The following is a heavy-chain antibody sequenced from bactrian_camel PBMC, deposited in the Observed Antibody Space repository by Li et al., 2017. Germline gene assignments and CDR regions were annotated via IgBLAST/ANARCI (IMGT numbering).Heavy chain of an antibody. CDR3: AADGIQVIATMTCPAYEFAY. Sequence: VQLVESGGGSVQAGGSLTLTCAASGFTVSTRCMGWFRQAPGKGREWVGDISAVTPGTATNYADSVQGRFTISKDNAKNTVYLQTNSLKSEDTAMYYCAADGIQVIATMTCPAYEFAYWGQGTQVTVS. CDR1: GFTVSTRC. CDR2: ISAVTPGTAT. V-gene: IGHV3S6*01. J-gene: IGHJ4*01. D-gene: IGHD4*01.